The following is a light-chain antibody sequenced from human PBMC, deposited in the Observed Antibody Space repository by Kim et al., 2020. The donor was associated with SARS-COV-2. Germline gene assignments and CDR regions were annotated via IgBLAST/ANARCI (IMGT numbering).Light chain of an antibody. J-gene: IGLJ3*02. CDR2: EVN. Sequence: GQSITLSCTGSSSDIGSYNHVSWYQQHPHKVPKLIIYEVNRRPSGVSSRFSGSKSGNTASLTISGLQTEDEADYYCSSYATSTTWVFGGGTKVTVL. V-gene: IGLV2-14*01. CDR1: SSDIGSYNH. CDR3: SSYATSTTWV.